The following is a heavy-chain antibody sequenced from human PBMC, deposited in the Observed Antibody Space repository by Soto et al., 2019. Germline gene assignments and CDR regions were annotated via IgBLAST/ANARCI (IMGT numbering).Heavy chain of an antibody. V-gene: IGHV1-69*02. Sequence: QVQLVQSGAEVKKPGSSVKVSCKASGGTFSSYTISWVRQAPGQGLEWMGRIIPILGIANYAQKFQDRVTITADKSTSTAYMELSSLRSEDTAVYYCASSRDIVAHSNYFDYWGQGTLVTVSS. CDR3: ASSRDIVAHSNYFDY. D-gene: IGHD2-15*01. J-gene: IGHJ4*02. CDR1: GGTFSSYT. CDR2: IIPILGIA.